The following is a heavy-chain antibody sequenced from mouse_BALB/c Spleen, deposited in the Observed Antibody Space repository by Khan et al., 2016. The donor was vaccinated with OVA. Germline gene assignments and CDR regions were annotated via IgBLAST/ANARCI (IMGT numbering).Heavy chain of an antibody. V-gene: IGHV1S137*01. Sequence: QIQLVQSGAELVRPGVSVKISCKGSGYTFTDFTMHWVKQSHAKSLEWIGVISTYYGDVTYNQKFKGKATMTVDKSSSTAYMELARLTSEDSAICYGRRGGGGNRFAYWGQGTLVTVSA. CDR2: ISTYYGDV. J-gene: IGHJ3*01. CDR3: RRGGGGNRFAY. CDR1: GYTFTDFT.